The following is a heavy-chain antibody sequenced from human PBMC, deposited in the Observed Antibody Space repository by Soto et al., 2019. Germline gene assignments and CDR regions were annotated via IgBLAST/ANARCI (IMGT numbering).Heavy chain of an antibody. CDR1: GYSISSSNW. D-gene: IGHD1-26*01. Sequence: QVQLQESGPGLVKPSDTLSLTCAVSGYSISSSNWWGWIRQPPGKGLEWIGYIYYSGTTYYNPSLKSRVTPSVDPSKNQFSLKLPSVTAVDTAVYYCARREIQGPIDYWGQGTLVTVSS. J-gene: IGHJ4*02. CDR2: IYYSGTT. V-gene: IGHV4-28*01. CDR3: ARREIQGPIDY.